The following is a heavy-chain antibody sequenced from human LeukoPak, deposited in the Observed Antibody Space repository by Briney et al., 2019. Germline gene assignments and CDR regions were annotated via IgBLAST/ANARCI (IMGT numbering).Heavy chain of an antibody. CDR1: GYSSW. CDR2: ISPGDSDT. J-gene: IGHJ4*02. Sequence: GESLKISCKGSGYSSWIGWVRQMPGKGLEWMGIISPGDSDTRYSPSFLGQVTISADKSISTAHLQWSSLKASDTAMYYCARVVKRGYTYGYFDYWGQGTLVTVSS. D-gene: IGHD5-18*01. V-gene: IGHV5-51*01. CDR3: ARVVKRGYTYGYFDY.